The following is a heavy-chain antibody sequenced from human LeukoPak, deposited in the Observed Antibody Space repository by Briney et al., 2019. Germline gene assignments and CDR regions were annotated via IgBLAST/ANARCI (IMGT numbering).Heavy chain of an antibody. CDR1: GYTFTGYY. V-gene: IGHV1-2*04. D-gene: IGHD4-23*01. Sequence: ASVKVSCKASGYTFTGYYMHWVRQAPGQGLQWLGWINPNSGVTNYAQKFQGWVTMTRDTSISTAYMELSRLRSDDTAVYYCARVSLAGTGYGGNSDAFDIWGQGTMVTVSS. CDR3: ARVSLAGTGYGGNSDAFDI. J-gene: IGHJ3*02. CDR2: INPNSGVT.